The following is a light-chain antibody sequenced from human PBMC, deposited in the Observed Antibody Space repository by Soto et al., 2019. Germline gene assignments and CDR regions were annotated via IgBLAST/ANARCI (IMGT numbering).Light chain of an antibody. J-gene: IGKJ1*01. Sequence: EVVMRQSPATLSVSPGEVATLSFRASQGIGDTLAWYQHKPGQTPRLLIYGASNRATGIPDRFSGSGSGTDFTLTISRLEPEDFAVYYCQQYGSSGTFGQGTKVDIK. CDR3: QQYGSSGT. V-gene: IGKV3-20*01. CDR2: GAS. CDR1: QGIGDT.